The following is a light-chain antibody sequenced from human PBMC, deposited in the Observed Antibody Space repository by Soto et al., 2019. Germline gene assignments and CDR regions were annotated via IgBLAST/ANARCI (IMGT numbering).Light chain of an antibody. Sequence: QSALTQPASVSGSPGQSIAISCTGTSSNVGGYNFVSWYQQHPGKAPKLLLYEVNKRPSGVSNRFPGSKSDNTASLTISGLQAEDEADSYCCSYGGDRIFGGGTKLTLL. CDR3: CSYGGDRI. CDR1: SSNVGGYNF. V-gene: IGLV2-23*02. CDR2: EVN. J-gene: IGLJ2*01.